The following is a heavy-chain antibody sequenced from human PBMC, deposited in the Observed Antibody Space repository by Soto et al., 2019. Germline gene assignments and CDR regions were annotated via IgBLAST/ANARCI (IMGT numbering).Heavy chain of an antibody. CDR2: IYYSGST. CDR3: ARAARYCTNGVCYRGGRGLAVAVDY. J-gene: IGHJ4*02. V-gene: IGHV4-31*03. CDR1: GGSISSGGYY. D-gene: IGHD2-8*01. Sequence: QVQLQESGPGLVKPSQTLSLTCTVSGGSISSGGYYWSWVRQHPGKGLEWLGYIYYSGSTYYNPSLKSRVTISVDPSKNQFSLKLSSVTAADTAVYYCARAARYCTNGVCYRGGRGLAVAVDYWGQGTLVTVSS.